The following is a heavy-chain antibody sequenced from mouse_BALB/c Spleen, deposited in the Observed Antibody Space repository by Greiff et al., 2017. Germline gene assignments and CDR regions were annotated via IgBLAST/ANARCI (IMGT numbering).Heavy chain of an antibody. CDR3: ARHDHYYGYVGYFDV. CDR1: GFAFSSYD. D-gene: IGHD1-2*01. V-gene: IGHV5-12-1*01. J-gene: IGHJ1*01. Sequence: EVKLVESGGGLVKPGGSLKLSCAASGFAFSSYDMSWVRQTPEKRLEWVAYISSGGGSTYYPDTVKGRFTISRDNAKNTLYLQMSSLKSEDTAMYYCARHDHYYGYVGYFDVWGAGTTVTVSS. CDR2: ISSGGGST.